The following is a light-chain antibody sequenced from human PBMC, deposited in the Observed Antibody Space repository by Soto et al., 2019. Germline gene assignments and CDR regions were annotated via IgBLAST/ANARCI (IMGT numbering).Light chain of an antibody. CDR3: QQRSNWPPSIT. Sequence: EIVMTQSPATLSVSPGERATLSCRASQSVGTNLVWYQHKPGQAPRPLIYGASIRATGIPARFSASGSGTDFTLTISSLEPEDFAVYYCQQRSNWPPSITFGQGTKVDI. J-gene: IGKJ1*01. CDR2: GAS. V-gene: IGKV3-11*01. CDR1: QSVGTN.